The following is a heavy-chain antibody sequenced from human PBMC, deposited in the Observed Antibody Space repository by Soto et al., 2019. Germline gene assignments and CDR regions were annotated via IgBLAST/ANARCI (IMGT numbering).Heavy chain of an antibody. CDR1: GFTFSSYE. CDR2: ITSSGSTI. V-gene: IGHV3-48*03. CDR3: ARGERIAARRVLYGY. D-gene: IGHD6-6*01. J-gene: IGHJ4*02. Sequence: SLRPSCAPPGFTFSSYEMNSVLVAPGKGLAWVSYITSSGSTIYYADSVQGRFTISRDNARNSLYLQMNSLRAEDTAVYYCARGERIAARRVLYGYWGKGFLVTTTS.